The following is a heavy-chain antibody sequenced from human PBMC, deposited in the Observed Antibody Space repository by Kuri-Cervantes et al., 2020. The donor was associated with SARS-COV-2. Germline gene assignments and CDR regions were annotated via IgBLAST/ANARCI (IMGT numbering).Heavy chain of an antibody. Sequence: SETLSLTCTVSGGSISSYYWSWIRQPPGKGLEWIGYIYYSGSTNYNPSLKSRVTISVDTSKNQFSLKLSSVTAADTAVYYCASLSRGSGWSGFAFDIWGQGKRVT. D-gene: IGHD6-19*01. V-gene: IGHV4-59*12. J-gene: IGHJ3*02. CDR2: IYYSGST. CDR1: GGSISSYY. CDR3: ASLSRGSGWSGFAFDI.